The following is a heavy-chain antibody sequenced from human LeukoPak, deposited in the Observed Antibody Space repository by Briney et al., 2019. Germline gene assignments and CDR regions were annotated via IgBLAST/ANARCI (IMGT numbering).Heavy chain of an antibody. CDR2: IYYSGST. V-gene: IGHV4-39*02. J-gene: IGHJ6*02. CDR3: ARDCSSTSCYNGMDV. CDR1: GGSISSSSYY. D-gene: IGHD2-2*02. Sequence: SETLSLTCTVSGGSISSSSYYWGWIRQPPGKGLEWIGSIYYSGSTYYNPSLKSRVTISVDTSKNQFSLKLSSVTAADTAVYYCARDCSSTSCYNGMDVWGQGTTVTVSS.